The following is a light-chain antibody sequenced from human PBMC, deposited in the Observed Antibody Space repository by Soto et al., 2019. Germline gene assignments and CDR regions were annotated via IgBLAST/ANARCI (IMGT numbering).Light chain of an antibody. J-gene: IGKJ1*01. Sequence: QMTQAASSLSASVGDRVTITCRASQSISSYLNWYQQKPGKAPKLLIYAASSLQSGVPSRFSGSGSGTDFTLTISSLQPEDFATYYCQQSYSTPRTFGQGTKVDIK. CDR3: QQSYSTPRT. CDR1: QSISSY. V-gene: IGKV1-39*01. CDR2: AAS.